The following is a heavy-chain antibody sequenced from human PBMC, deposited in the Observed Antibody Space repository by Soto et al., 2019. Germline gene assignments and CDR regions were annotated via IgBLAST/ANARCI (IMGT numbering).Heavy chain of an antibody. V-gene: IGHV1-69*13. CDR3: AKTRGAMIYAISVYGMDV. D-gene: IGHD2-8*01. Sequence: ASVKVSCKASGGTFSSYAISWVRQAPGQGLEWMGGIIPIFGTANYAQKFQGRVTITADESTSTAYMELSSLRSEDTAVYYCAKTRGAMIYAISVYGMDVWGQGTTVTVSS. CDR1: GGTFSSYA. CDR2: IIPIFGTA. J-gene: IGHJ6*02.